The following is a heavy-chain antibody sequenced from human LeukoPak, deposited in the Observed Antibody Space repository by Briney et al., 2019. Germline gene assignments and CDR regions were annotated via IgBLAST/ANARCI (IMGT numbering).Heavy chain of an antibody. CDR2: IYYSGST. CDR1: GGSISSYY. Sequence: SETLSLTCTVSGGSISSYYWSWIRQPPGKGLEWIGYIYYSGSTNYNPSLKSRVTISVDTSKNQFSLKLSSVTAADTAVYYCARDRDDYGDYYYYYMDVWGKGTTVTVSS. D-gene: IGHD4-17*01. V-gene: IGHV4-59*12. CDR3: ARDRDDYGDYYYYYMDV. J-gene: IGHJ6*03.